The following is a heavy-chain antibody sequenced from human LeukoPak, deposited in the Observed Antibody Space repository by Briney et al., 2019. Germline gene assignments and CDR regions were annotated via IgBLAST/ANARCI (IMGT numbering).Heavy chain of an antibody. Sequence: GESLKISCKGSGYSFTSYWIGWVRPLPGKGLEWMGIIYPGDSDTRYSPSFQGQVTISADKSISTAYLQWSSLKASDTAMYYCARLVLRGYYGMDVWGQGTTVTVSS. CDR2: IYPGDSDT. CDR3: ARLVLRGYYGMDV. D-gene: IGHD2/OR15-2a*01. J-gene: IGHJ6*02. CDR1: GYSFTSYW. V-gene: IGHV5-51*01.